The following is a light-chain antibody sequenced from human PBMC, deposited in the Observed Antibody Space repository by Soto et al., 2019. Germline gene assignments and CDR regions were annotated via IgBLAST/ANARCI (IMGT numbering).Light chain of an antibody. CDR3: SSFAGSNNFPYV. J-gene: IGLJ1*01. V-gene: IGLV2-8*01. CDR2: EIN. CDR1: SSDVGGFSY. Sequence: QSALTQPASVSGSPGHSITISCTGTSSDVGGFSYVSWFQQHPGKAPKLIIYEINKRPSGVPDRFSGSKSGNTASLTVSGLQAEDEADYYCSSFAGSNNFPYVFGTGTKVTVL.